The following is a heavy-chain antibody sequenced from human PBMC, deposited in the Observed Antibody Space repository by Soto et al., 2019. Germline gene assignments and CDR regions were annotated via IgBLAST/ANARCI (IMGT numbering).Heavy chain of an antibody. CDR3: ASRGRGYSGYLQAFDI. D-gene: IGHD5-12*01. J-gene: IGHJ3*02. CDR1: GYSFTSYW. V-gene: IGHV5-51*01. CDR2: IYPGDSDT. Sequence: GESLKISCKGSGYSFTSYWIGWVRQMPGKGLEWMGIIYPGDSDTRYSPSFQGQVTISADKSISTAYLQWSSLKASDTAMYYCASRGRGYSGYLQAFDIWGQGTMVTVSS.